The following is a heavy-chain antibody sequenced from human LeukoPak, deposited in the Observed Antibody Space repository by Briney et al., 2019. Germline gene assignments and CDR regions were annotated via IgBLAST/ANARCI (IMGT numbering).Heavy chain of an antibody. CDR2: ISSSGSTI. D-gene: IGHD6-19*01. J-gene: IGHJ3*02. Sequence: PGGSLRLSCAASGFTFSSYEMNWVRQAPGKGLEWVSYISSSGSTIYYADSVKGRFTISRDNSKNTLYLQMNSLRAEDTALYYCARGPSSGWYLMGAFDIWGQGTMVTVSS. CDR1: GFTFSSYE. V-gene: IGHV3-48*03. CDR3: ARGPSSGWYLMGAFDI.